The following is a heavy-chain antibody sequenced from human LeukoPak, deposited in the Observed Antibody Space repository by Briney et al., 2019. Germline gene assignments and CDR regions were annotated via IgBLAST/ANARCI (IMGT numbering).Heavy chain of an antibody. CDR3: AKITGTSGWYFDY. CDR2: ISGSAGST. D-gene: IGHD6-19*01. Sequence: PGGSLRLSCAASGFTFSRSAMSWVRQAPGKGLEWVSGISGSAGSTYYAYSVKGRFTSSRDNSKNTLYLQMNSLGAEDTAVYYCAKITGTSGWYFDYWGQGTLVTVSS. CDR1: GFTFSRSA. J-gene: IGHJ4*02. V-gene: IGHV3-23*01.